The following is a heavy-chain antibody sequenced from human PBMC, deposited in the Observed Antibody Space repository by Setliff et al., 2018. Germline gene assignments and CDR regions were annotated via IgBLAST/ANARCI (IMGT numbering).Heavy chain of an antibody. CDR1: ALTFSNYW. Sequence: PGGSLRLSCAASALTFSNYWMSWVRQVPGKGLEWVANIKQDGREKNYADSVKGRFTISRDNVRSSLFLQMNSLRVEDTAVYYCAREPWQQLVVDYWGQGTLVTVSS. D-gene: IGHD6-13*01. CDR3: AREPWQQLVVDY. J-gene: IGHJ4*02. V-gene: IGHV3-7*03. CDR2: IKQDGREK.